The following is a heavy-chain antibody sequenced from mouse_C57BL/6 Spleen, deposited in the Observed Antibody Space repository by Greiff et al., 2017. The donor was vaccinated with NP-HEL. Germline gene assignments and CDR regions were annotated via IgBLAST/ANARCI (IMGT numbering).Heavy chain of an antibody. CDR2: IDLSDSYT. CDR3: ARARGYGNYVPY. J-gene: IGHJ3*01. V-gene: IGHV1-59*01. Sequence: QVQLQQSGAELVRPGTSVKLSCKASGYTFTSYWMHWVKQRPGQGLEWIGVIDLSDSYTNYNQKFKGKATLTVDTSSSTAYMQLSSLTSEDSAVYYCARARGYGNYVPYWGQGTLVTVSA. CDR1: GYTFTSYW. D-gene: IGHD2-1*01.